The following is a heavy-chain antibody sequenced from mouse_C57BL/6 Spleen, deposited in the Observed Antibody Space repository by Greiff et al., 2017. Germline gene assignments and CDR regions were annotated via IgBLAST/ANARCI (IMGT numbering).Heavy chain of an antibody. CDR2: IYPGDGDT. Sequence: QVQLKQSGPELVKPGASVKISCKASGYAFSSYWMNWVKQRPGKGLEWIGRIYPGDGDTNYNGKFKGKAKLTADKSSSTAYMQLSSLTSEDSAVYFCARGYYGSSPWFAYWGQGTLVTVSA. J-gene: IGHJ3*01. CDR1: GYAFSSYW. CDR3: ARGYYGSSPWFAY. D-gene: IGHD1-1*01. V-gene: IGHV1-82*01.